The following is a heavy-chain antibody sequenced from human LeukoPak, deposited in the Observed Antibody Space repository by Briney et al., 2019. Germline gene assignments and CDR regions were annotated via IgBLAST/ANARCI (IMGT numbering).Heavy chain of an antibody. Sequence: ASVKVPCKASGYIFTDYYMHWVRQAPGQGLEWMGWINPTSGDTKFAQKFQGRVTMTRDTSISTAYMVLNRLRSDDTAVYYCAREYYYGSGSYYNRIDYWGQGTLVTVSS. J-gene: IGHJ4*02. CDR3: AREYYYGSGSYYNRIDY. D-gene: IGHD3-10*01. CDR1: GYIFTDYY. V-gene: IGHV1-2*02. CDR2: INPTSGDT.